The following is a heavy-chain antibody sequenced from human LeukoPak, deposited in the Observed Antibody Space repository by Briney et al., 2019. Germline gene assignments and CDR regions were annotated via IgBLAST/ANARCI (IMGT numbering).Heavy chain of an antibody. CDR3: AKDAGSWYLYWYFDL. CDR1: GFTFSSYG. Sequence: RTGGSLRLSCAASGFTFSSYGMHWVRQAPGKGLEWVAVISYDGSNKYYADSVKGRFTISRDNSKNTVYLQVNSLRAEDTAVYYCAKDAGSWYLYWYFDLWGRGTLFTVSS. CDR2: ISYDGSNK. J-gene: IGHJ2*01. V-gene: IGHV3-30*18. D-gene: IGHD6-13*01.